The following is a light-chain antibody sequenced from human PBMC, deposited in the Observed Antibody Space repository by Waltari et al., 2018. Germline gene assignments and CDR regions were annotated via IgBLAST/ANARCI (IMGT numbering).Light chain of an antibody. CDR2: LGS. CDR3: MQSLEALWT. V-gene: IGKV2-28*01. Sequence: DIVMTQSPLSLPVTPGEPASISCRSSQSLLHRNGNNYLDWYLQKPGQSPQLLIYLGSSWASGVPDRFSGSGSGTDFTLKISRVEAEDVGVYYCMQSLEALWTFGQGTKVEIK. J-gene: IGKJ1*01. CDR1: QSLLHRNGNNY.